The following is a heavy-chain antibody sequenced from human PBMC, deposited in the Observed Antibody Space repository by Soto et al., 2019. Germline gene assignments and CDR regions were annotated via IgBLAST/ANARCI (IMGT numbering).Heavy chain of an antibody. V-gene: IGHV3-30-3*01. CDR2: ISYDGSNK. CDR3: ARALLQYQDYYYYGMDV. D-gene: IGHD2-2*01. J-gene: IGHJ6*02. CDR1: GFTFSSYA. Sequence: GGSLRLSCAASGFTFSSYAMHWVRQAPGKGLEWVAVISYDGSNKYYADSVKGRFTISRDNSKNTLYLQMNSLRAEDTAVYYCARALLQYQDYYYYGMDVWGQGTTVTVSS.